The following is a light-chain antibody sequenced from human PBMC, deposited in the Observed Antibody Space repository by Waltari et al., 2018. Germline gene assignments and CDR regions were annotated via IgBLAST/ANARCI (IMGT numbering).Light chain of an antibody. CDR1: QSVSSS. CDR3: QLRTNLMFT. CDR2: DAS. V-gene: IGKV3-11*01. J-gene: IGKJ2*01. Sequence: EIVLTQSPATLSLSPGARATLSCRASQSVSSSLAWYQQTPGQAPRLLIYDASNRATGIPARFSGSRSGTDFTLTISSLEPEDFTVYYCQLRTNLMFTFGPGSPL.